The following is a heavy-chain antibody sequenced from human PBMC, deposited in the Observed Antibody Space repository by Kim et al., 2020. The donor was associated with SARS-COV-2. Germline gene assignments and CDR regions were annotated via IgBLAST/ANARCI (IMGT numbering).Heavy chain of an antibody. CDR1: GYTFTNYG. V-gene: IGHV1-18*01. CDR3: AKTRPLNSGSY. J-gene: IGHJ4*03. D-gene: IGHD5-12*01. Sequence: ASVKVSCKASGYTFTNYGISWVRQAPGQGLEWLGWIATYSDNKNYAQTFQGRVTMTTDTSTSTAFMDLNSLKSDDTAVYYCAKTRPLNSGSY. CDR2: IATYSDNK.